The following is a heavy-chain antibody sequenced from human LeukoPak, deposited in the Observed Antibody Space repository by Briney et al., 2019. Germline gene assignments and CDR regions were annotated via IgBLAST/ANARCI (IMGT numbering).Heavy chain of an antibody. D-gene: IGHD5-18*01. Sequence: GGSLRLSCEVSGFTFSTYSMNWVRQAPGKGLEWVSYVTGTSSPIYYADSVKGRFTISRDNAKNSLYLQMNSLRAEDTAVYYCARDPRYGYSGAFDIWGQGTMVTVSS. CDR2: VTGTSSPI. CDR1: GFTFSTYS. J-gene: IGHJ3*02. V-gene: IGHV3-48*01. CDR3: ARDPRYGYSGAFDI.